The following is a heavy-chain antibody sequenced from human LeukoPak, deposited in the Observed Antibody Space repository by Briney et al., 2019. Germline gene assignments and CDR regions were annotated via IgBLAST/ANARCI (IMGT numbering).Heavy chain of an antibody. CDR3: ATKRVKTLRFLDNRGGNWFDP. D-gene: IGHD3-3*01. J-gene: IGHJ5*02. CDR1: GYTLTELS. CDR2: FDPEGGET. V-gene: IGHV1-24*01. Sequence: GASVKVSCKVSGYTLTELSMHWVRQAPGKGLEWMGGFDPEGGETIYAQKFQGRVTMTEDTSTDTAYMELSSLRSEDTAVYYCATKRVKTLRFLDNRGGNWFDPWGQGTLVTVSS.